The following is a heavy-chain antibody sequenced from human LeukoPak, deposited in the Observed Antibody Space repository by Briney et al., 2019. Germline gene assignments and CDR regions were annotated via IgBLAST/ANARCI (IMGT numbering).Heavy chain of an antibody. D-gene: IGHD5-12*01. V-gene: IGHV5-51*01. Sequence: GESLKISCKGSGYLFTSYWIGWVRQMPGKGLEWMGIICPGDSDTRYSPSFQGRVTISADKSISTAYLQWSSLKASDTAMYYCARPPRYSGYDSPYYFDYWGQGTLVTVSS. J-gene: IGHJ4*02. CDR3: ARPPRYSGYDSPYYFDY. CDR1: GYLFTSYW. CDR2: ICPGDSDT.